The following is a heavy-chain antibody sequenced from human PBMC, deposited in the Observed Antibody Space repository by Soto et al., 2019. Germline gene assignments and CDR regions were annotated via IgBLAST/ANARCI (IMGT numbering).Heavy chain of an antibody. Sequence: PSETLSVTGTVSVGSISSFNWSWIRQPAGKGLEWIGRIYSGGRNNYNPSLKSRVTMSVDTSKNQFSLRLSSVTAADTAMYYCARGSSRWDYWGQGTLVTVSS. D-gene: IGHD6-13*01. CDR2: IYSGGRN. CDR3: ARGSSRWDY. V-gene: IGHV4-4*07. J-gene: IGHJ4*02. CDR1: VGSISSFN.